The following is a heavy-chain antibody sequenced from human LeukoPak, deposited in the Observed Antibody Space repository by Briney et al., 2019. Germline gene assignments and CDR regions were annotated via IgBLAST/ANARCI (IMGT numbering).Heavy chain of an antibody. CDR2: IYSGGST. J-gene: IGHJ5*02. D-gene: IGHD2-2*01. CDR1: GFTFSSYG. Sequence: GGSLRLSCAASGFTFSSYGMHWVRQAPGKGLEWVSVIYSGGSTHYADSVKGRFTISRDNSKNMLYLQMNSLRAEDTAVYYCAGGPKQQLLWGRASNGFDPWGQGTLVTVSS. CDR3: AGGPKQQLLWGRASNGFDP. V-gene: IGHV3-NL1*01.